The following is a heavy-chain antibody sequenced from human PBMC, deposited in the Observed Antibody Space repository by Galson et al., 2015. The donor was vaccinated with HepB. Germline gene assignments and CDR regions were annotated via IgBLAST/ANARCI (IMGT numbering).Heavy chain of an antibody. V-gene: IGHV1-46*01. Sequence: SVKVSCKASGYTFTTYYIHWVRQAPGQGLEWIGIINPGGGGTTYAQKFQGRVTMTRDTSTSTVYMELSSLRSEDTAVHFCARGEGSSGWYYFDYWGQGTLVTVSS. CDR1: GYTFTTYY. CDR3: ARGEGSSGWYYFDY. D-gene: IGHD6-19*01. J-gene: IGHJ4*02. CDR2: INPGGGGT.